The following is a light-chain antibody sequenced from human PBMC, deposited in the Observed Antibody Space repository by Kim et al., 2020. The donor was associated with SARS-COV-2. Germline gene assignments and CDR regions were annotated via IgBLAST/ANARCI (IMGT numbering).Light chain of an antibody. J-gene: IGLJ3*02. CDR2: DVS. V-gene: IGLV2-14*01. Sequence: QSALTQPASVSGSPGQSSTISCTGTSSDVGGYNYVSWYQQHPGKAPKLMLYDVSKRPTGVSNRFSGSKTGNTASLTISGLQAEDEADYLCSTYTRSSTWVFGGGTKL. CDR3: STYTRSSTWV. CDR1: SSDVGGYNY.